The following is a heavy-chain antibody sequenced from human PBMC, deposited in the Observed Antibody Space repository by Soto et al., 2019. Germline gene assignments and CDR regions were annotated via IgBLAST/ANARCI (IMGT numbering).Heavy chain of an antibody. CDR2: INHSGST. V-gene: IGHV4-34*01. CDR3: ARGWGFGFDP. Sequence: QVQLQQWGAGLLKPSETLSLACAVYGGSFSGPNWSWIRQPQGKGLEWIGEINHSGSTNYNPSLKSRVTISIDMTKNQYFLKVSSVTAADTAVYYCARGWGFGFDPWGQGILVTVSS. D-gene: IGHD3-10*01. J-gene: IGHJ5*02. CDR1: GGSFSGPN.